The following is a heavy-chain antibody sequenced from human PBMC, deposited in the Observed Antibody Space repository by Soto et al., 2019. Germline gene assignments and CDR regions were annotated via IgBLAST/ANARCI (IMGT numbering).Heavy chain of an antibody. Sequence: QVQLQESGPGLVKPSETLSLTCTVSGGSISSYYWSWIRQPPGKGLEWLGYIYYSGSTNYNPSLNRLRISVDTSKHQFTLTLSSVPAADTAVYYCARRYGAAFDIWAQGTMVTVSS. CDR3: ARRYGAAFDI. V-gene: IGHV4-59*08. CDR2: IYYSGST. D-gene: IGHD3-10*01. CDR1: GGSISSYY. J-gene: IGHJ3*02.